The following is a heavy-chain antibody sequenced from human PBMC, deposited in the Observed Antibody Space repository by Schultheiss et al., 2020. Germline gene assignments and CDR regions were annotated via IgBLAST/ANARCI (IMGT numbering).Heavy chain of an antibody. CDR3: AREGRGVGDY. D-gene: IGHD2-8*02. J-gene: IGHJ4*02. CDR2: IKKDGGEK. CDR1: GFTFDDYA. Sequence: GESLKISCAASGFTFDDYAMHWVRQAPGKGLEWVANIKKDGGEKYYVDSVKGRFTISRDNAKNSLYLQMNSLRAEDTAVYYCAREGRGVGDYWGQGTLVTVSS. V-gene: IGHV3-7*01.